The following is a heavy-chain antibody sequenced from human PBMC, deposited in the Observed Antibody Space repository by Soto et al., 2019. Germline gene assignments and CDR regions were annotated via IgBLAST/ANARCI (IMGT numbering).Heavy chain of an antibody. V-gene: IGHV3-30-3*01. J-gene: IGHJ6*02. CDR1: RFTFSNYA. CDR3: ARSPGYCSTTSCYGRDFAMDV. CDR2: ISFDGSTK. Sequence: QVQLVELGGGVVQPGRSLRLSCAASRFTFSNYAMHWVRQAPGKGLQWVALISFDGSTKYYADSVKGRFTISRDNSKNTLYLQMNSLRAEDTAVYYCARSPGYCSTTSCYGRDFAMDVWGQGTTVTVSS. D-gene: IGHD2-2*01.